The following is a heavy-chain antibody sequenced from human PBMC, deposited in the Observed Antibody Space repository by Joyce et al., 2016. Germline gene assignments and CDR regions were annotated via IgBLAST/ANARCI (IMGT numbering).Heavy chain of an antibody. J-gene: IGHJ4*02. Sequence: QVQLQESGPGLVKPSETLSLTCGVSGYSISRGYQWGWIRQSPGTGLEWIATISHGGSTCYNPSLKSRVTISLDTSKTHFSLRLNSVTDAETAVYWCARASWPLGGGSGDFDCWGQGTLVTVSS. V-gene: IGHV4-38-2*01. CDR1: GYSISRGYQ. CDR3: ARASWPLGGGSGDFDC. D-gene: IGHD3-10*01. CDR2: ISHGGST.